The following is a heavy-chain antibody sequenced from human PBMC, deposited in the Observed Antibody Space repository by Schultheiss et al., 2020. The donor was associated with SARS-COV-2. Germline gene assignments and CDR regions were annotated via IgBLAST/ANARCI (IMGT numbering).Heavy chain of an antibody. CDR1: GGTFSSYA. Sequence: SVKVSCKASGGTFSSYAISWVRQAPGQGLEWMGGIIPIFGTANYAQNFQGRVTIIADESTSTAYMELSSLTSDDTAVYYCARCGGHDYGDYWYFDLWGRGALVTVSS. D-gene: IGHD4-17*01. CDR2: IIPIFGTA. J-gene: IGHJ2*01. V-gene: IGHV1-69*13. CDR3: ARCGGHDYGDYWYFDL.